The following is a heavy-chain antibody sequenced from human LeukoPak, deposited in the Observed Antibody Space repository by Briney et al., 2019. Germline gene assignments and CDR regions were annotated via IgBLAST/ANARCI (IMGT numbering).Heavy chain of an antibody. Sequence: SETLSLTCAVSGYSTSSGYYWGWIRQPPGKGLEWIGSIYHSGSTYYNPSLKSRVTMSVDTSKNQFSLKLSSVTAADTAVYYCARDYPITIFGVVIRTRVWFDPWGQGTLVTVSS. V-gene: IGHV4-38-2*02. J-gene: IGHJ5*02. D-gene: IGHD3-3*01. CDR2: IYHSGST. CDR1: GYSTSSGYY. CDR3: ARDYPITIFGVVIRTRVWFDP.